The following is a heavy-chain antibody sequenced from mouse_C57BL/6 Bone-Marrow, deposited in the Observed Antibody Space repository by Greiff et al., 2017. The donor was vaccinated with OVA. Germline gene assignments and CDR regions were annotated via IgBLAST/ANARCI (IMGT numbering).Heavy chain of an antibody. J-gene: IGHJ2*01. CDR2: IWRGGST. CDR1: GFSLTSYG. CDR3: AKAGGGPTYFDY. V-gene: IGHV2-5*01. Sequence: VQLQQSGPGLVQPSQSLSITCTVSGFSLTSYGVHWVRQSPGKGLEWLGVIWRGGSTDYNAAFMSRLSITKDDSKSQVFFKMHSLKAAATATYDCAKAGGGPTYFDYWGQGTTLTVSS.